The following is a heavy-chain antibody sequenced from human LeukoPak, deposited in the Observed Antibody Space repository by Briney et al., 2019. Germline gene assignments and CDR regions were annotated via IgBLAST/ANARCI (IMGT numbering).Heavy chain of an antibody. CDR2: IYYSGST. CDR1: GGSFSAYY. D-gene: IGHD6-13*01. V-gene: IGHV4-59*01. Sequence: SETLSLTCAVYGGSFSAYYWSWIRQPPGKGLEWIGYIYYSGSTNYNPSLKSRVTISVDTSKNQFSLKLSSVTAADTAVYYCASTYSSSWYWFDPWGQGTLVTVSS. CDR3: ASTYSSSWYWFDP. J-gene: IGHJ5*02.